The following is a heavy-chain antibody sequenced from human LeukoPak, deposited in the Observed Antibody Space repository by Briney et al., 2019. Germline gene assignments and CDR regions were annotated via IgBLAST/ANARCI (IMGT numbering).Heavy chain of an antibody. D-gene: IGHD3-22*01. Sequence: PGESLRLSCAASGFTFSKVWMSWVRQAPGKGLEWVGRIKSKTAGGTIDYAAPVKGRFTISRDDSKDTLFLQMNSLKTEDTAVYYCTTDLSELDDSGYYAKYFHHWGQGTLVSVSS. J-gene: IGHJ1*01. CDR3: TTDLSELDDSGYYAKYFHH. CDR1: GFTFSKVW. CDR2: IKSKTAGGTI. V-gene: IGHV3-15*01.